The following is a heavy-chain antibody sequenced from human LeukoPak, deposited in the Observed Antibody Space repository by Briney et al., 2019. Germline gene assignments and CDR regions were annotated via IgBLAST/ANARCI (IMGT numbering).Heavy chain of an antibody. Sequence: PGESLKISCKGSGYSFTSYWIGWVRQMPGKGLEWMGIIYPGDSDTRYSPSFQGQVTISANKSISTAYLQWSNLKASDTAMYYCARPYYDSSGYYSGFDPWGQGTLVTVSS. J-gene: IGHJ5*02. CDR2: IYPGDSDT. CDR1: GYSFTSYW. V-gene: IGHV5-51*01. D-gene: IGHD3-22*01. CDR3: ARPYYDSSGYYSGFDP.